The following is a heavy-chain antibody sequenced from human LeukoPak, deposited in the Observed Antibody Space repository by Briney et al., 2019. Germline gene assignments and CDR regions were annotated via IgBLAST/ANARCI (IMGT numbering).Heavy chain of an antibody. CDR3: ASGGVVAGRSY. CDR1: GFTFSSYS. CDR2: ISSSTSYI. D-gene: IGHD6-19*01. V-gene: IGHV3-21*01. J-gene: IGHJ4*02. Sequence: GGSLRLSCAASGFTFSSYSVNWVRQAPGKGLEWVSSISSSTSYIYYADSVKGRFTISRDNAKNTLYLQMNSLRAEDTAVYYCASGGVVAGRSYWGQGTLVTVSS.